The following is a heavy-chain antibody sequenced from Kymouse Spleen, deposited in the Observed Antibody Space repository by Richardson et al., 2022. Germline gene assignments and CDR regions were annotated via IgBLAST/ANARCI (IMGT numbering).Heavy chain of an antibody. D-gene: IGHD3-10*01. CDR1: GDSVSSNSAA. CDR2: TYYRSKWYN. J-gene: IGHJ6*02. V-gene: IGHV6-1*01. CDR3: ARVGITMVRGVMPYYYYYGMDV. Sequence: QVQLQQSGPGLVKPSQTLSLTCAISGDSVSSNSAAWNWIRQSPSRGLEWLGRTYYRSKWYNDYAVSVKSRITINPDTSKNQFSLQLNSVTPEDTAVYYCARVGITMVRGVMPYYYYYGMDVWGQGTTVTVSS.